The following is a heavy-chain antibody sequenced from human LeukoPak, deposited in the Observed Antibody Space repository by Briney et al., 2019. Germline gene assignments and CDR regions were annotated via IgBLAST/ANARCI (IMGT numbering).Heavy chain of an antibody. D-gene: IGHD4-11*01. J-gene: IGHJ6*03. CDR2: ITSRSSHI. Sequence: GGSLRLSCEASGFAFNSYTITWVRQAPGKGLESVSSITSRSSHIYIADSVKGRFTISRDNAKNSLCLQMSSLRVEDTAVYYCARVAQGATTENYFYYYMDVWGKGTTVTVSS. CDR1: GFAFNSYT. V-gene: IGHV3-21*01. CDR3: ARVAQGATTENYFYYYMDV.